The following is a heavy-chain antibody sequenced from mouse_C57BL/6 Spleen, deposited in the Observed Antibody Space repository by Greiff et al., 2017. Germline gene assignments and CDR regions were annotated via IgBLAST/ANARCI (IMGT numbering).Heavy chain of an antibody. D-gene: IGHD2-1*01. CDR1: GYTFTSYG. Sequence: QVQLKESGAELARPGASVKLSCKASGYTFTSYGISWVKQRTGQGLEWIGEIYPRSGNTYYNEKFKGKATLTADKSSSTAYMELRSLTSEDSAVYFCARGGVYGNYVSWFAYWGQGTLVTVSA. J-gene: IGHJ3*01. V-gene: IGHV1-81*01. CDR3: ARGGVYGNYVSWFAY. CDR2: IYPRSGNT.